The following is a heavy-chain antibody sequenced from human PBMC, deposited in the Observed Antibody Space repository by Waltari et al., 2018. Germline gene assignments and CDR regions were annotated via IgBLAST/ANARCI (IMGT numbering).Heavy chain of an antibody. J-gene: IGHJ4*02. CDR1: GYAVNSGFY. Sequence: QVQLLESGPGLVKSSETLSLTCDVSGYAVNSGFYWGWIRQAPGEGLGWVATVYHDGTPVYTPSLKSRLSVSMDTSKNQISLTLKSVTAADTAVYHCSRQVLGYCTSAACRRLESWGQGTLVTVSS. CDR2: VYHDGTP. CDR3: SRQVLGYCTSAACRRLES. V-gene: IGHV4-38-2*01. D-gene: IGHD2-2*03.